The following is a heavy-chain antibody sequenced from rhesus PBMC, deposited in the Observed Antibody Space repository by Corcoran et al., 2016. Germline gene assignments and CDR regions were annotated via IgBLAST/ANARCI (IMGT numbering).Heavy chain of an antibody. Sequence: QVQLQESGPGLVKPSETLSLTCAVSGGSFSSYWWSWIRQPPGKGLEWIGEINGNSGSTNYNPSRKSRVTISKDAAKNQFSLKLSSVTAADTAVYYCARGQGYSGYSFGDFDYWGQGVLVTVSS. V-gene: IGHV4-80*01. CDR2: INGNSGST. CDR3: ARGQGYSGYSFGDFDY. D-gene: IGHD5-30*01. CDR1: GGSFSSYW. J-gene: IGHJ4*01.